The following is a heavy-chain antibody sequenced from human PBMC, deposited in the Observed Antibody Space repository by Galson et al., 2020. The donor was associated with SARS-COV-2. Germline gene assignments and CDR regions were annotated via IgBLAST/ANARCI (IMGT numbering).Heavy chain of an antibody. V-gene: IGHV3-53*01. D-gene: IGHD2-8*01. CDR3: ARGYCTNGVCCLDAFDI. CDR1: GFTVSSNY. J-gene: IGHJ3*02. CDR2: IYSGGST. Sequence: GGSLRLSCAASGFTVSSNYMSWVRQAPGKGLEWVSVIYSGGSTYYADSVKGRFTISRDNSKNTLYLQMNSLRAEDTAVYYCARGYCTNGVCCLDAFDIGGQGTMVTVSS.